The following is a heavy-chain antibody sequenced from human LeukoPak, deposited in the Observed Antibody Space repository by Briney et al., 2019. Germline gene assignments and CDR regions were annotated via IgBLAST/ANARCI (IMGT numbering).Heavy chain of an antibody. V-gene: IGHV3-23*01. D-gene: IGHD5-12*01. CDR2: ISGSGETT. CDR1: GFTFSSYA. J-gene: IGHJ6*02. Sequence: GGSLRLSCAASGFTFSSYAMSWVRQAPGKGLEWVSTISGSGETTYYADSVKGRFTISRDNSKNTQYLQMNSLRAEDTAVYYCAKALRRSATYHYGKDVWGQGTTVTVSS. CDR3: AKALRRSATYHYGKDV.